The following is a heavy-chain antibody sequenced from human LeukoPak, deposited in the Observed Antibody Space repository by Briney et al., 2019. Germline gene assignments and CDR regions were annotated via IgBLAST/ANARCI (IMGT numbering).Heavy chain of an antibody. CDR1: GGSLSGYY. D-gene: IGHD2-2*01. CDR2: INHSGST. Sequence: PSEALSLTCAVYGGSLSGYYWSWICQPPGKGLEWIGEINHSGSTNYNPSLKSRVTISVDTSKNQFSLKLSSVTAADTAVYYCARGYCSSTSCYDFDYWGQGTLVTVSS. J-gene: IGHJ4*02. CDR3: ARGYCSSTSCYDFDY. V-gene: IGHV4-34*01.